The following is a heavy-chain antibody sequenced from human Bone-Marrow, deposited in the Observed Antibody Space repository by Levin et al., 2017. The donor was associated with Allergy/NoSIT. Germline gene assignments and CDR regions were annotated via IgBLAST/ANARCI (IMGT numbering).Heavy chain of an antibody. CDR2: IDPSGGAT. CDR1: GYVFATHY. J-gene: IGHJ5*02. V-gene: IGHV1-46*03. D-gene: IGHD4-23*01. CDR3: TRDNRMPVGGTGWFDP. Sequence: ASVKDSCKTSGYVFATHYMHWVRQAPRQGLEWMGLIDPSGGATTYAQNFQGRVTVTRDASTATVYLELTNLTSEDTGIYYCTRDNRMPVGGTGWFDPWGQGTLVTVFS.